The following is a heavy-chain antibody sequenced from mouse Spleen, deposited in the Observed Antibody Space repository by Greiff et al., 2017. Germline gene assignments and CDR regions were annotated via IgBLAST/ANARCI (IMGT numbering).Heavy chain of an antibody. CDR3: ARKGTGHYYAMDY. V-gene: IGHV1-53*01. CDR1: GYTFTSYW. J-gene: IGHJ4*01. D-gene: IGHD4-1*01. CDR2: INPSNGGT. Sequence: VQLQQPGTELVKPGASVKLSCKASGYTFTSYWMHWVKQRPGQGLEWIGNINPSNGGTNYNEKFKSKATLTVDKSSSTAYMQLSSLTSEDSAVYYCARKGTGHYYAMDYWGQGTSVTVSS.